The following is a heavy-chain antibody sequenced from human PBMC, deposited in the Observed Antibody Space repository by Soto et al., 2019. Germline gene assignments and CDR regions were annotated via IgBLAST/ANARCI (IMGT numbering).Heavy chain of an antibody. Sequence: GGSLRLSCEASGFTFSSYNMNWVRQAPGKGLEWVSSISSSSSYIYYADSVKGRFTISRDNAKNSLYLQMNSLRAEDTAVYYCARVGYGDYAAWHWGQGTLVTVSS. D-gene: IGHD4-17*01. CDR2: ISSSSSYI. CDR1: GFTFSSYN. CDR3: ARVGYGDYAAWH. V-gene: IGHV3-21*01. J-gene: IGHJ4*02.